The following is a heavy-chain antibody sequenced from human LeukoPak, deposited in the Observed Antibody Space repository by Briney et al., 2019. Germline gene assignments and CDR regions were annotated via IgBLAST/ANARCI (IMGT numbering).Heavy chain of an antibody. J-gene: IGHJ4*02. CDR3: ARGLRYRKYQLLGPYYFDY. CDR2: INHSGST. D-gene: IGHD2-2*01. Sequence: PPETLSLTCAVYGGSFSGYYWSWIRQPPGKGLEWIGEINHSGSTNYNPSLKSRVTISVDTSKNQFSLKLSSVTAADTAVYYCARGLRYRKYQLLGPYYFDYWGQGTLVTVSS. CDR1: GGSFSGYY. V-gene: IGHV4-34*01.